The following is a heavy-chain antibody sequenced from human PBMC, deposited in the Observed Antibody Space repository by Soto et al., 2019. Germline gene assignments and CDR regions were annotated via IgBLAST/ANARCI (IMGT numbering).Heavy chain of an antibody. CDR1: GDSVSSNSAA. Sequence: SQTLSLTCAISGDSVSSNSAAWNWIRQSPSRGLEWLGRTYYRSRWYHDHVVSVKSRITINPDTSKNQFSLQLTSVTPEDTAVYYCAGTTSHYWYYMDVWGRGTTVTVSS. V-gene: IGHV6-1*01. CDR3: AGTTSHYWYYMDV. J-gene: IGHJ6*03. CDR2: TYYRSRWYH. D-gene: IGHD1-7*01.